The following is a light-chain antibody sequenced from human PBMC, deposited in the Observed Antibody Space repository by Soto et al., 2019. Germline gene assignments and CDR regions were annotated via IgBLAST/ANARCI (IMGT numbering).Light chain of an antibody. CDR2: GAS. V-gene: IGKV3-20*01. J-gene: IGKJ1*01. CDR3: QHYGTSWT. CDR1: QSVSSSY. Sequence: EIVLTQSPGTLSLSPGERATLSCRASQSVSSSYLARYQQKPGQAPRLLIYGASSRATGIPDRFSGSGSGTDFTLISSRLEPADFAVYYCQHYGTSWTFGQGTKVEIK.